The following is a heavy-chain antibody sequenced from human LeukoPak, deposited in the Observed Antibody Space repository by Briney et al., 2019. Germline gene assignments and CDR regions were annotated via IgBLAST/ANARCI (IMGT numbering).Heavy chain of an antibody. V-gene: IGHV5-10-1*01. D-gene: IGHD3-22*01. CDR1: GYSFTSYW. CDR3: ARVPYYYDSSGYSRPFDY. CDR2: IDPSDSYT. Sequence: GESLKISCQGSGYSFTSYWISWVRQMPEKGLEWMGRIDPSDSYTNYSPSFQGHVTISADKSISTAYLQWSSLKASDTAMYYCARVPYYYDSSGYSRPFDYWGQGTLVTVSS. J-gene: IGHJ4*02.